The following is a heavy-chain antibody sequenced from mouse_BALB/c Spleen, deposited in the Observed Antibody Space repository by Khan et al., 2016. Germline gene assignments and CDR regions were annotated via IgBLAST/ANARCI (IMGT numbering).Heavy chain of an antibody. Sequence: QVQLKESGPGLVAPSQSLSITCTVSGFSLTSSGVHWVRQPPGKGLEWLGVIWAGGSTNYNSALMSRLSISKDNSKSQVFLKMNSLQTDDTAMYYCARDDWAYWYFDVWGAGTTVTVSS. CDR3: ARDDWAYWYFDV. D-gene: IGHD4-1*01. CDR2: IWAGGST. V-gene: IGHV2-9*02. CDR1: GFSLTSSG. J-gene: IGHJ1*01.